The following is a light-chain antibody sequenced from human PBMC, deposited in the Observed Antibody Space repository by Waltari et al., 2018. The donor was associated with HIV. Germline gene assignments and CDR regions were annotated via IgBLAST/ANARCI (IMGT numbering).Light chain of an antibody. CDR1: ALPKQY. CDR2: NSS. J-gene: IGLJ3*02. V-gene: IGLV3-25*03. Sequence: SYELTQPPSVSVSPGQTARITCSGDALPKQYAYWYQQKPGQAPVRGQYNSSEGPSGIPERFSGSSSGTTVTLTISGVQAEDEADYYCQSADSSGTYWVFGGGTKLTVL. CDR3: QSADSSGTYWV.